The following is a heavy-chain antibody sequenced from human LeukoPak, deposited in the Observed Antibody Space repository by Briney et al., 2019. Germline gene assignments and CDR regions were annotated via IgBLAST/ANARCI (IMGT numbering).Heavy chain of an antibody. CDR2: ISDTGRLS. J-gene: IGHJ4*02. CDR1: GFTFSSSA. V-gene: IGHV3-23*01. CDR3: ARDDSGYDRTY. Sequence: GGSLRLSCAASGFTFSSSAMSWVRQAPGKGLEWVAAISDTGRLSYCADSVNGRFTISRDNSKNTLSLQMNSLRAEDTAVYYCARDDSGYDRTYWGQGTLVTVSS. D-gene: IGHD5-12*01.